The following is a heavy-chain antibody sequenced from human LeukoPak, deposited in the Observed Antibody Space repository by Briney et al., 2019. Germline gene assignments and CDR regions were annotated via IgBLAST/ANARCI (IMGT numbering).Heavy chain of an antibody. CDR2: ISSSGSTI. CDR1: GFTFSDYY. J-gene: IGHJ4*02. D-gene: IGHD3-22*01. Sequence: GGSLRLSCAASGFTFSDYYMSWIRQAPGKGLEWVSYISSSGSTIYYADSVKGRFIISRDNAKNSLYLQMNSLRAEDTAVYYCAKDWGYYDSSGPFDYWGQGTLVTVSS. V-gene: IGHV3-11*01. CDR3: AKDWGYYDSSGPFDY.